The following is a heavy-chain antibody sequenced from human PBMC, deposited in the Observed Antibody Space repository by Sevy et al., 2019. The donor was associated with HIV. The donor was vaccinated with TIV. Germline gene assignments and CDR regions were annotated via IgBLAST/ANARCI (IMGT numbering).Heavy chain of an antibody. CDR3: AKEEDCSSTSCSYYYYGMDV. Sequence: GGSLRLSCAASGFTFSSYGMHWVRQAPGKGLEWVAVISYDGSNKYYADSVKGRFTISRDNSKNTLYLQMNSLRAEDTAVYYCAKEEDCSSTSCSYYYYGMDVWGQWTTVTVSS. J-gene: IGHJ6*02. V-gene: IGHV3-30*18. D-gene: IGHD2-2*01. CDR2: ISYDGSNK. CDR1: GFTFSSYG.